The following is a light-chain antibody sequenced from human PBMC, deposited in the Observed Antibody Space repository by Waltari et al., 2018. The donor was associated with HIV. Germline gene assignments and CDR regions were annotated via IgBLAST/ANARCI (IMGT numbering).Light chain of an antibody. CDR1: NIGSKS. V-gene: IGLV3-9*01. CDR3: HVWDSSNSEDV. CDR2: RDK. Sequence: SYEVTQPLSVSVALGQTARITCRANNIGSKSVHWYQQQPGQAPVLVIYRDKNPPSGVPQRCAGSNSVNTANLTISRAQAGAEADYYCHVWDSSNSEDVFGTGTKVSVL. J-gene: IGLJ1*01.